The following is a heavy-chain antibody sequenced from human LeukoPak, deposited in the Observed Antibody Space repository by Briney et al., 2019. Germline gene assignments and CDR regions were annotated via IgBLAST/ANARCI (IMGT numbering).Heavy chain of an antibody. CDR3: ARDQAAVAGTFWFDP. CDR2: ISYDGSNK. V-gene: IGHV3-30-3*01. Sequence: GGSLRLSCAASGFTFSSYAMHWVRQAPGKGLEWVAVISYDGSNKYYADSVKGRFTISRDNSKNTLYLQMNSLRAEDTAVYYCARDQAAVAGTFWFDPWGQGTLVTVSS. CDR1: GFTFSSYA. D-gene: IGHD6-19*01. J-gene: IGHJ5*02.